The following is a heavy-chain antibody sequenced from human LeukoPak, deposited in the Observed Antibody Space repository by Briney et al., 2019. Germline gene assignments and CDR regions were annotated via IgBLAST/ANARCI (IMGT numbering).Heavy chain of an antibody. CDR3: AKDDGVEGYDAFDI. CDR2: ISYDGSNK. D-gene: IGHD2-2*01. CDR1: GFTFSSYG. V-gene: IGHV3-30*18. J-gene: IGHJ3*02. Sequence: PGRSLRLSCAASGFTFSSYGMHWVRQAPGKGLEWVAVISYDGSNKYYADSVKGRFTISRDNSKNTLYLQMNSLRAEDTAVYYCAKDDGVEGYDAFDIWGQGTMVTVSS.